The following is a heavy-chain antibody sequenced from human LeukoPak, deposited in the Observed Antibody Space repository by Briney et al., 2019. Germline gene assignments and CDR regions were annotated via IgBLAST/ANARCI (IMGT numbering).Heavy chain of an antibody. D-gene: IGHD3/OR15-3a*01. J-gene: IGHJ3*02. CDR3: ARWTGLSDAFDI. Sequence: SETLSLTCTVSGGSISSGDYYWSWLRQPPGKGLEWVGYIYYSGSTYYNPSLKSRVTISVDTSKNQFSLKLSSVTAADTAVYYCARWTGLSDAFDIWGQGTMVTVSS. V-gene: IGHV4-30-4*08. CDR2: IYYSGST. CDR1: GGSISSGDYY.